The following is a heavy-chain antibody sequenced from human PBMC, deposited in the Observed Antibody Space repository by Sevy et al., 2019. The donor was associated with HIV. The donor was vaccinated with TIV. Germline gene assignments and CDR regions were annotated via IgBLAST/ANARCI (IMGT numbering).Heavy chain of an antibody. CDR3: TRPKGAQSIFAY. CDR1: GFTFGDYA. V-gene: IGHV3-49*04. Sequence: GGSLRLSCTTSGFTFGDYAMSWVRQAPGKGLEWVAFLKSKAYGGTLDYAASVKGRFTISRDDSKSIAHLQMNDLKTEDTAIYYCTRPKGAQSIFAYWGQGALVTDSS. D-gene: IGHD1-26*01. CDR2: LKSKAYGGTL. J-gene: IGHJ4*02.